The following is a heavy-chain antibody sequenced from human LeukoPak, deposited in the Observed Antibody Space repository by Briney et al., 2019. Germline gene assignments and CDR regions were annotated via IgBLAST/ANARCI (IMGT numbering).Heavy chain of an antibody. CDR2: ISSSSSYT. J-gene: IGHJ5*02. Sequence: GGSLRLSCAASGFTFSSYSMNWVRQAPGKGLEWVSSISSSSSYTYYADSVKGRFTISRDNSKNTLYLQMNSLRAEDTAVYYCACFNWFDPWGQGTLVTVSS. CDR1: GFTFSSYS. D-gene: IGHD3-16*01. V-gene: IGHV3-21*01. CDR3: ACFNWFDP.